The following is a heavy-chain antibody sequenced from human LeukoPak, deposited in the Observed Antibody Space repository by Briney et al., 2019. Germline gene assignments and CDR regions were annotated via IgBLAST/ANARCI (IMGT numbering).Heavy chain of an antibody. CDR3: AYCSSTSCYQGGRRWFDP. D-gene: IGHD2-2*01. Sequence: GASVKVSCKASGGTFSSYAISWVRQAPGQGLEWMGRIIPILGIANYAQKFQGRVTITADKSTSTAYMELSSLRSEDTAVYYCAYCSSTSCYQGGRRWFDPWGQGTLVTVSS. CDR1: GGTFSSYA. V-gene: IGHV1-69*04. J-gene: IGHJ5*02. CDR2: IIPILGIA.